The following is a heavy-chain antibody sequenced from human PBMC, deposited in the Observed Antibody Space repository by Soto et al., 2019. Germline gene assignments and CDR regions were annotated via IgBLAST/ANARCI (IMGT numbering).Heavy chain of an antibody. CDR2: LYYTGTT. Sequence: SETHSVTCSVSGGYIGSSSDYFSWIRQPPGKGLEWIGSLYYTGTTNYNSSLKSRVTISADKSQNQFSLRLSSVTAADTAIYYCAQVMNSGWYLAYWGQGTLVPVSS. D-gene: IGHD6-19*01. J-gene: IGHJ4*02. CDR1: GGYIGSSSDY. V-gene: IGHV4-39*01. CDR3: AQVMNSGWYLAY.